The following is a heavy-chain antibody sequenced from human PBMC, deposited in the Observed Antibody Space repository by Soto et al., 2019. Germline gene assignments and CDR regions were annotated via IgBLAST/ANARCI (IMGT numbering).Heavy chain of an antibody. CDR2: IYPGDSDT. J-gene: IGHJ6*02. Sequence: PGESLKISCKGPGYSFTSYWIGWVRQMPGKGLEWMGIIYPGDSDTRYSPSFQGQVTISADKSISTAYLQWSSLKASDTAMYYCARGAYYYYYGMDVWGQGTTVTVSS. CDR3: ARGAYYYYYGMDV. V-gene: IGHV5-51*01. CDR1: GYSFTSYW.